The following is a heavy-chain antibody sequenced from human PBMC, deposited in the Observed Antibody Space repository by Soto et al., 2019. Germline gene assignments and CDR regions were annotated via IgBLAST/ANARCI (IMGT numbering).Heavy chain of an antibody. CDR3: ARHPPHKAGFDY. J-gene: IGHJ4*02. CDR2: IYYSGST. CDR1: GGSISSSSYY. V-gene: IGHV4-39*01. Sequence: QLQLQESGPGLVKPSETLSLTCTVSGGSISSSSYYWGWIRQPPGKGLEWIGSIYYSGSTYYNPSLKSRVTISVDTSKNQFSLKLSSVTAADTAVYYCARHPPHKAGFDYWGQGTLVTVSS.